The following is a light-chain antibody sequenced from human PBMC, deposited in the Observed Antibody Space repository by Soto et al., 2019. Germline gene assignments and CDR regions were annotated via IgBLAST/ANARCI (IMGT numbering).Light chain of an antibody. CDR3: QQKNNGPLYT. V-gene: IGKV3-15*01. CDR2: GAS. J-gene: IGKJ2*01. Sequence: EIVMTQSPATLSVSPGERATLSCRASQSVSSNLAWYQQKPGQAPRLLIYGASTRATGIPARFSGSGSGTEFTLTTTSRQSEDFAVFYCQQKNNGPLYTFGQGTKREIK. CDR1: QSVSSN.